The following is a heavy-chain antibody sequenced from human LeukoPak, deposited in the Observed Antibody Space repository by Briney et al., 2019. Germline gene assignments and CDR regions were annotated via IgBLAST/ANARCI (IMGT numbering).Heavy chain of an antibody. CDR3: ARDVFLGAVAGRRADY. CDR2: INPNSGGT. CDR1: GYTFTSYG. Sequence: GASVKVSCKASGYTFTSYGISWVRQAPGQGLEWMGWINPNSGGTNYAQKFQGRVTMTRDTSISTAYMELSSLTSDDTAIYYCARDVFLGAVAGRRADYWGQGTLVTVSS. D-gene: IGHD6-19*01. J-gene: IGHJ4*02. V-gene: IGHV1-2*02.